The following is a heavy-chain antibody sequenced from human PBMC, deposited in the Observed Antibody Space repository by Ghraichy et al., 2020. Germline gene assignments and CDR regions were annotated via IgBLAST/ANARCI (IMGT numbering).Heavy chain of an antibody. CDR3: ARFTIVRWELPERADY. J-gene: IGHJ4*02. CDR2: IYYSGST. CDR1: GGSISSSSYY. Sequence: ETLSLTCTVSGGSISSSSYYWGWIRQPPGKGLEWIGSIYYSGSTYYNPSLKSRVTISVDTSKNQFSLKLSSVTAADTAVYYCARFTIVRWELPERADYWGQGTLVTVSS. D-gene: IGHD4-23*01. V-gene: IGHV4-39*07.